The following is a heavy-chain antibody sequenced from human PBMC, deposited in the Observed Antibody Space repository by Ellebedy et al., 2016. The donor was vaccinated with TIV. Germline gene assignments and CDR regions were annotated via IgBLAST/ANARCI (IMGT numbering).Heavy chain of an antibody. J-gene: IGHJ4*02. CDR3: ARGKFAAAGIDY. D-gene: IGHD6-13*01. CDR2: TYYSGST. Sequence: MPSETLSLTCTVSGGSISRGSYYWNWIRQYPGKGLEWIGYTYYSGSTYYNPSRKSRVNVSVDTAKNQFSMKLSSVTAADTAVYYCARGKFAAAGIDYWGQGTLVTVSS. V-gene: IGHV4-31*03. CDR1: GGSISRGSYY.